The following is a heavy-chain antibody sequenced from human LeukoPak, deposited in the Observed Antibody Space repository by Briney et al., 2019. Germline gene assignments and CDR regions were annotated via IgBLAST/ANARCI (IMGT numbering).Heavy chain of an antibody. CDR2: IIPILGIA. Sequence: GASVKVSCKASGGTFSSYAISWVRQAPGQGLEWMGRIIPILGIANYAQKFQGRVTITADKSTSTAYMELSSLRSEDTAVYYCARDHTNYYDSSGYYYYFDYWGQGTLVTVSS. D-gene: IGHD3-22*01. V-gene: IGHV1-69*04. CDR3: ARDHTNYYDSSGYYYYFDY. CDR1: GGTFSSYA. J-gene: IGHJ4*02.